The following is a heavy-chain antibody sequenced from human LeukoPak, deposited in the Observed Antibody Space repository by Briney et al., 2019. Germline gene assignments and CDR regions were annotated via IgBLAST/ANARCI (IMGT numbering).Heavy chain of an antibody. CDR1: GFTVSSNY. CDR2: IYSGGST. J-gene: IGHJ4*02. D-gene: IGHD1-26*01. CDR3: ARHSGSTRAFDY. V-gene: IGHV3-53*01. Sequence: GGSLRLSCAASGFTVSSNYMSWVRQAPGKGLEWVSVIYSGGSTYYADSVKGRFTISRDNSKNTLYLQINSLRAEDTAVYYCARHSGSTRAFDYWGQGTLVTVSS.